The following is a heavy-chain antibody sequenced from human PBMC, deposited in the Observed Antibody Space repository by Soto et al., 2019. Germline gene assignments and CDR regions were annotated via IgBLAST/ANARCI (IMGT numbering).Heavy chain of an antibody. D-gene: IGHD3-22*01. V-gene: IGHV1-3*01. CDR3: ARGPPMIVVVPTAHFDY. J-gene: IGHJ4*02. Sequence: ASVKVSCKVSGYTLTELSMHWVRQAPGQRLEWIGGVNAGNGTAKYSQKYQGRVTITADASASTAYKELGSLRSEDTAVYYCARGPPMIVVVPTAHFDYWGQGTRVTVSS. CDR1: GYTLTELS. CDR2: VNAGNGTA.